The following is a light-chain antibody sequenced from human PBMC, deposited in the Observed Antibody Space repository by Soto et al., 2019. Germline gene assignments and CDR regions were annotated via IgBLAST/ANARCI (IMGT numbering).Light chain of an antibody. CDR1: QSVSSSY. V-gene: IGKV3-20*01. Sequence: EIVLTQSPGTLSLSPGERATLSCRASQSVSSSYLAWYQQKPGQAPRLLIYGASSRATGIPDRFSCSGSGTDFTLTISRLEPEDFAVYYCQQYGSSLWTFGQGTKV. CDR2: GAS. J-gene: IGKJ1*01. CDR3: QQYGSSLWT.